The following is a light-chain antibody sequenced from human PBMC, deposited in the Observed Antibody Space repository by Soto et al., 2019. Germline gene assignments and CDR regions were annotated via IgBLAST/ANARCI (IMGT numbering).Light chain of an antibody. CDR3: QHYYYSMT. CDR1: QGVXRH. J-gene: IGKJ1*01. V-gene: IGKV3-15*01. Sequence: EIGVTQSAASLSAAPGERATLACRARQGVXRHLAWYQPKPGQAPRPLIAXASTRDTCIPARFSGSGSGKEFNITISLLPYEDWQLYYCQHYYYSMTFGQGTKVDIK. CDR2: XAS.